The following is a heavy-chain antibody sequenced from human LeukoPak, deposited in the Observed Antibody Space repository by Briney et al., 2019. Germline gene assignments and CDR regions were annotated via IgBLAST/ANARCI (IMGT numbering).Heavy chain of an antibody. CDR3: TTRFTMVRGVIKDY. D-gene: IGHD3-10*01. CDR1: GFTFSNAW. Sequence: KPGGSLRLSCAASGFTFSNAWMSWVRQAPGKGLEWVGRIKSKTDGGTTDYAAPVKGRFTISRDDSKNTLYLQMNSLKTEDTAVYYCTTRFTMVRGVIKDYWGQGTLVTVSS. V-gene: IGHV3-15*01. J-gene: IGHJ4*02. CDR2: IKSKTDGGTT.